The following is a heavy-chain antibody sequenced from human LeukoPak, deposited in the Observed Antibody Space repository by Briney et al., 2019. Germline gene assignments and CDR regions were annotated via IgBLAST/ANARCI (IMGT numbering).Heavy chain of an antibody. D-gene: IGHD2-21*01. J-gene: IGHJ6*03. CDR2: IVVGSGNT. Sequence: SVKVSCKASGFTFTSSAMQWVRQARGQRLEWIGWIVVGSGNTNYAQRFQERVTITRDMSTSTAYMELCSLRSEDTAVYYCAAPSPYCGGDCYPMDVWGKGTTVTVSS. CDR1: GFTFTSSA. CDR3: AAPSPYCGGDCYPMDV. V-gene: IGHV1-58*02.